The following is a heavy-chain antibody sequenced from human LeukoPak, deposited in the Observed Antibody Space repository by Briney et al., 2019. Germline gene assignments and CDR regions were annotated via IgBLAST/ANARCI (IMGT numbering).Heavy chain of an antibody. CDR1: GFPFSSHG. D-gene: IGHD1-26*01. Sequence: GGSLRLSCAGSGFPFSSHGMNWVRQAPGKGLEWVSSITSSSSHIYYADSVKGRFTISRDNAKNSLYLQINSLRAEDTAVYYCARDPYSGGYGDYYYYYMDVWGKGTTVTISS. CDR2: ITSSSSHI. J-gene: IGHJ6*03. CDR3: ARDPYSGGYGDYYYYYMDV. V-gene: IGHV3-21*01.